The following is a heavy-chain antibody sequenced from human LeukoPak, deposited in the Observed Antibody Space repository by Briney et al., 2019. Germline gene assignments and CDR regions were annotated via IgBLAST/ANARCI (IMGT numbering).Heavy chain of an antibody. CDR3: ASLRGYSRPGI. CDR1: GGSFSGYY. J-gene: IGHJ3*02. CDR2: INNSGST. D-gene: IGHD5-12*01. Sequence: SETLSLTCAVYGGSFSGYYWSWIRQPPGKGLEWIGEINNSGSTNYNPSLKSRVTISVDTSKNQFSLKLSSVTAADTAVYYCASLRGYSRPGIWGQGTMVTVSS. V-gene: IGHV4-34*01.